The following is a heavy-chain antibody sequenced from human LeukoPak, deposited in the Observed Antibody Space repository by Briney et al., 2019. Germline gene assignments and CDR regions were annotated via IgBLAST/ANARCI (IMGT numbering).Heavy chain of an antibody. V-gene: IGHV3-23*01. D-gene: IGHD6-13*01. CDR2: ISGSGGST. J-gene: IGHJ4*01. Sequence: GGSLRLSCAASGFTFSSYAMSWVRQAPGKGLEWVSAISGSGGSTYYADSVKGRFTISRDNSKNTLYLQMNSLRAEDTAVYYCAKDVLYSSSWYYYFDYWGHGTLVTVSS. CDR1: GFTFSSYA. CDR3: AKDVLYSSSWYYYFDY.